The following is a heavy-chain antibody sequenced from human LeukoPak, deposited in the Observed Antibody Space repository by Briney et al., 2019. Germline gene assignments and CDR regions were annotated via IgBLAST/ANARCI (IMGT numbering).Heavy chain of an antibody. V-gene: IGHV3-21*04. Sequence: GGSLRLSCAASGFTFSSYSMNWVRQAPGKGLEWVSSISSSSYIYYADSVKGRFTISRDNAKNSLYLQMDSLRAEDTAVYYCAKMGTAAAGPYWGQGTLVTVSS. D-gene: IGHD6-13*01. CDR2: ISSSSYI. J-gene: IGHJ4*02. CDR1: GFTFSSYS. CDR3: AKMGTAAAGPY.